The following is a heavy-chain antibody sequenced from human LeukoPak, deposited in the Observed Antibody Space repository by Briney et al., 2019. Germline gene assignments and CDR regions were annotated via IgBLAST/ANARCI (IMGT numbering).Heavy chain of an antibody. J-gene: IGHJ6*02. V-gene: IGHV3-23*01. Sequence: GGSLRLSCAASGFTFSSYAMSWVRQAPGKGLEWVSAISGSGGSTYYADSVKGRFTISRDNSKNTLYLQVNSLRAEDTAVYYCARDMVRGVRNKKYYYYYGMDVWGQGTTVTVSS. CDR3: ARDMVRGVRNKKYYYYYGMDV. D-gene: IGHD3-10*01. CDR1: GFTFSSYA. CDR2: ISGSGGST.